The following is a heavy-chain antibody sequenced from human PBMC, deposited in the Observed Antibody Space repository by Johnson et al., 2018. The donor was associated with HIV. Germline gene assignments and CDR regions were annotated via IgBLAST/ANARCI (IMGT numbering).Heavy chain of an antibody. J-gene: IGHJ3*02. Sequence: QEQLVESGGGVVQPGRSLRLSCAASEFTFSHYPMHWVRQATGRGREWMALISYDGRNKYYADSVKGRFTITRDNSKNTLFLQMNSLRAEDTAVYYCARDSPWELTAFDIWGQGTMVTVSS. V-gene: IGHV3-30*04. CDR3: ARDSPWELTAFDI. CDR2: ISYDGRNK. CDR1: EFTFSHYP. D-gene: IGHD1-26*01.